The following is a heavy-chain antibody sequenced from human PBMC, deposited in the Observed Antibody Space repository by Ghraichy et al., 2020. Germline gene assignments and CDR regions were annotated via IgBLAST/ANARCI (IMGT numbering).Heavy chain of an antibody. Sequence: ASVKVSCKASGYTFTSYYMHWVRQAPGQGLEWMGIINPSGGSTSYAQKFQGRVTMTRDTSTSTVYMELSSLRSEDTAVYYCARDQEGVGASPPFDYWGQGTLVTVSS. J-gene: IGHJ4*02. CDR3: ARDQEGVGASPPFDY. CDR2: INPSGGST. D-gene: IGHD1-26*01. CDR1: GYTFTSYY. V-gene: IGHV1-46*01.